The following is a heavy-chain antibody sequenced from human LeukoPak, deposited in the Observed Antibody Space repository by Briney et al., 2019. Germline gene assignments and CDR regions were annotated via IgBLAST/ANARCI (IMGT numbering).Heavy chain of an antibody. CDR2: INTNTGNP. CDR1: GYTFTSYA. J-gene: IGHJ6*03. D-gene: IGHD3-3*01. Sequence: ASVKASCKASGYTFTSYAMNWVRQAPGPGLEWMGWINTNTGNPTYAQGFTGRFVFSLDTSVSTAYLQISSLKAEDTAVYYCARAYYDFWSGYSWYYYYYYMDVWGKGTTVTVSS. CDR3: ARAYYDFWSGYSWYYYYYYMDV. V-gene: IGHV7-4-1*02.